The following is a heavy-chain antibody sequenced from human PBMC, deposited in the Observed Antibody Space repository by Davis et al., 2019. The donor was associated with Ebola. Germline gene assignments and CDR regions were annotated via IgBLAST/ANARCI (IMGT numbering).Heavy chain of an antibody. D-gene: IGHD3-16*01. CDR2: ISGTDEST. CDR3: ATDPYGGNPQSADY. CDR1: GFTFSSYA. J-gene: IGHJ4*02. Sequence: GESLKISCAASGFTFSSYAMSWVRQAPGKGLEWVSGISGTDESTYYADSVKGRFTISRDNSKNTLYLQMNSLRADDTAVYYCATDPYGGNPQSADYWGQGSLVTVSS. V-gene: IGHV3-23*01.